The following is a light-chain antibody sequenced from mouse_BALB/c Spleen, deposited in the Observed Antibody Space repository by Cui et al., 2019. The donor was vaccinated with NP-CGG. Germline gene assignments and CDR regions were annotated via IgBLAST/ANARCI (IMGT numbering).Light chain of an antibody. V-gene: IGLV1*01. CDR2: GTN. CDR1: TGAVTTSNY. Sequence: AVVEPESALTTSPGETVTLTCRSSTGAVTTSNYANWVQEKPDHLFTGLIGGTNNRAPGVPARFSGSLIGDKAALTITGAQTEDEAIYFCALWYSNHWVFGGGTKLTVL. CDR3: ALWYSNHWV. J-gene: IGLJ1*01.